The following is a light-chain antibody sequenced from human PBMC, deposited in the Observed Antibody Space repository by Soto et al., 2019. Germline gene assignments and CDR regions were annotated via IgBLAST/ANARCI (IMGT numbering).Light chain of an antibody. CDR2: AAS. CDR3: QQSYSTPRT. J-gene: IGKJ1*01. CDR1: QNIRSY. V-gene: IGKV1-39*01. Sequence: GDIVTISCRASQNIRSYVNWYQQKPGKAPKLLIYAASSLQSGVPSRFSGSGSGTDFTLTISSLQTEDFATYYCQQSYSTPRTFGQGTKVDIK.